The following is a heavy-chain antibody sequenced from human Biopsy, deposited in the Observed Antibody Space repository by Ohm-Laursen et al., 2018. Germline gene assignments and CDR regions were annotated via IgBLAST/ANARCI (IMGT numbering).Heavy chain of an antibody. D-gene: IGHD3-3*01. Sequence: GSSVKVSCKASGYTFTAYGISWVRQAPGQGLEWMGWISTYNDDTNIAQKFQGRVSMTTDTSTRTAYMELMSLRSGDTAIYFCARDPGYDFWSGSDPFDIWGQGTLVTVS. CDR3: ARDPGYDFWSGSDPFDI. CDR2: ISTYNDDT. V-gene: IGHV1-18*04. CDR1: GYTFTAYG. J-gene: IGHJ3*02.